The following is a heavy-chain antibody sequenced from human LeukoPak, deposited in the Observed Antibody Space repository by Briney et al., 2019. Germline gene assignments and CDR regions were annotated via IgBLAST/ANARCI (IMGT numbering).Heavy chain of an antibody. D-gene: IGHD5-18*01. CDR1: GGSISSGGYS. V-gene: IGHV4-30-2*01. CDR2: IYHSGST. CDR3: ARGEDYSYGYHFDY. J-gene: IGHJ4*02. Sequence: QSSQTLSLTCAVSGGSISSGGYSWSWIRQPPGKGLEWIGYIYHSGSTYYNPSLKSRVTISVDRSKNQFSLKLSSVTAADTAVYYCARGEDYSYGYHFDYWGQGTLVTVSS.